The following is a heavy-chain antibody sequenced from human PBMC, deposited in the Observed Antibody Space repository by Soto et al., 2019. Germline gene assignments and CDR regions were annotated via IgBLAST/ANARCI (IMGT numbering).Heavy chain of an antibody. D-gene: IGHD4-4*01. CDR2: IYYSGST. CDR3: ARDYSNDGWFDP. CDR1: GGSISSGEYY. Sequence: SETLSLTCTVSGGSISSGEYYWSWNRQPPGKGLEWIGYIYYSGSTYYNPSLKSRVTISVDTSKNQFSLKLSSVTAADTAVYYCARDYSNDGWFDPWGQGTLVTVSS. V-gene: IGHV4-30-4*01. J-gene: IGHJ5*02.